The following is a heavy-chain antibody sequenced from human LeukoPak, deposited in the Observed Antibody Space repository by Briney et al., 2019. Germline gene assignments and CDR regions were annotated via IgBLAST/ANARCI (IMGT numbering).Heavy chain of an antibody. CDR3: AAISGYYSDAFDI. Sequence: SETLSLTCTVSGGSISSYYWSWIRQPPGKGLEWIGYIYTSGSTNHNPSLKSRVTISVDTSRNQFSLKLSSVTAADTAVYYCAAISGYYSDAFDIWGQGTMVTVSS. J-gene: IGHJ3*02. D-gene: IGHD3-22*01. CDR2: IYTSGST. CDR1: GGSISSYY. V-gene: IGHV4-4*09.